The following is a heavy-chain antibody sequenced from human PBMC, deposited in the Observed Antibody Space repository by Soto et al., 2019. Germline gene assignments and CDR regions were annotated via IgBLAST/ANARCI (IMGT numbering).Heavy chain of an antibody. D-gene: IGHD3-10*01. CDR1: GFKFNSYG. CDR3: ARDRFGGTEGTNWLDP. V-gene: IGHV3-33*01. J-gene: IGHJ5*02. CDR2: IWYDGSDT. Sequence: QEQLVQSGGGVVQPGRSLRLSCAASGFKFNSYGMHWVRQAPGKGLEWVVVIWYDGSDTSYGDSVKGRFTISRDNSKNTLYLQMSSLRVDDTAVYYCARDRFGGTEGTNWLDPWGQGTLVTVSS.